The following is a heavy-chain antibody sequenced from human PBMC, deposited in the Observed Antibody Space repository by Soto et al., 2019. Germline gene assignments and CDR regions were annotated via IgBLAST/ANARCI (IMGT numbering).Heavy chain of an antibody. Sequence: SETLSLTCAVSGGSISGRHYYWCWLRQSPGRGPERIGGVFFTGFTSYNPSLESRVSVSVDTSKNQFSLKVSAVTAADTAVYYCATSQKGYNWNYFDHWGQGALVTFSS. CDR3: ATSQKGYNWNYFDH. D-gene: IGHD1-20*01. V-gene: IGHV4-39*01. CDR2: VFFTGFT. J-gene: IGHJ4*02. CDR1: GGSISGRHYY.